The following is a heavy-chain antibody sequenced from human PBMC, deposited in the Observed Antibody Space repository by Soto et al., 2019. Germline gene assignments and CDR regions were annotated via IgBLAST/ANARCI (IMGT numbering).Heavy chain of an antibody. CDR3: SSVEEADSGTPDLGQFDS. CDR1: GRSFHGYY. Sequence: WESLDLPCAVYGRSFHGYYWGGVRQPPGKGLEWIGEINHSGSTNYTPYIKSRVTIAADTSKNPFSRTLSSVTAAETAGSYSSSVEEADSGTPDLGQFDSWGQGTLVTVSS. D-gene: IGHD1-1*01. V-gene: IGHV4-34*01. CDR2: INHSGST. J-gene: IGHJ4*02.